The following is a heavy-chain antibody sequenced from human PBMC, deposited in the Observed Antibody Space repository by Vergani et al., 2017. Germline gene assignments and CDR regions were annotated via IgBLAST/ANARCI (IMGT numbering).Heavy chain of an antibody. D-gene: IGHD3-10*01. CDR3: ASLVRMTMVRGVIGWFDP. CDR2: ISSSSSYI. J-gene: IGHJ5*02. V-gene: IGHV3-21*01. Sequence: EVQLVESGGGLVKPGGSLRLSCAASGFTFSSYSMNWVRQAPGKGLEWVSSISSSSSYIYYADSVKGRFTISRDNAKNSLYLQMNSLRAEDTAVYYCASLVRMTMVRGVIGWFDPWGQGTLVTVSS. CDR1: GFTFSSYS.